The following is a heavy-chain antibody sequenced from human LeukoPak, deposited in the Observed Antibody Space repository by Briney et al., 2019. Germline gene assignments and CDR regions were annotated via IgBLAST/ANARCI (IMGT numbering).Heavy chain of an antibody. V-gene: IGHV3-48*04. CDR1: GLTYSSYT. CDR2: TLNGGGTTI. CDR3: VRGTSHPV. D-gene: IGHD1-14*01. J-gene: IGHJ3*01. Sequence: GVSLRLSCATSGLTYSSYTMKWLRQAPGMGLEWISSTLNGGGTTIHYADAGKGRFTISRDNANNSVYLQMNSLGGEDTAVYYCVRGTSHPVWGQGTTVTVSS.